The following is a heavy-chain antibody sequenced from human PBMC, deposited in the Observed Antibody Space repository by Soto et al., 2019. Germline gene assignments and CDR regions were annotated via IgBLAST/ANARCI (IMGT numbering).Heavy chain of an antibody. CDR3: ARVYERDYDSSGYEAGFGY. Sequence: SVKVSCKASGGTFSSYAISWVRQAPGQGLEWMGGIIPIFGTANYAQKFQGRVTITADESTSTAYMELSSLRSEDTAVYYCARVYERDYDSSGYEAGFGYWGQGTLVTVSS. V-gene: IGHV1-69*13. J-gene: IGHJ4*02. D-gene: IGHD3-22*01. CDR1: GGTFSSYA. CDR2: IIPIFGTA.